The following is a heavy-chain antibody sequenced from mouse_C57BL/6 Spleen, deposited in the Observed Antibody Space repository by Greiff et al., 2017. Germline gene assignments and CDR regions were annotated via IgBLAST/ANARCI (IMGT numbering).Heavy chain of an antibody. D-gene: IGHD2-4*01. CDR1: GYTFTSYW. CDR2: IYPGSGST. J-gene: IGHJ4*01. Sequence: VQLQQPGAELVKPGASVKMSCKASGYTFTSYWIPWVKQRPGQGLEWIGDIYPGSGSTNYNEKFKSKATLTVDTSSSTAYMQLSSLTSEDSAVYDCARVFYEYGDYYAMDYWGQGTSVTVAA. V-gene: IGHV1-55*01. CDR3: ARVFYEYGDYYAMDY.